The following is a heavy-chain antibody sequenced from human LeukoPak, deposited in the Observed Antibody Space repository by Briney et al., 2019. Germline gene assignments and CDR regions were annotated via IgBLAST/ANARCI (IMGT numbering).Heavy chain of an antibody. CDR3: ARDMGIAAPYYFDY. CDR1: GGTFSSYA. CDR2: IIPIFGTA. V-gene: IGHV1-69*05. Sequence: SVKVSCKASGGTFSSYAISWVRQAPGQGLEWMGGIIPIFGTANYAQKFQGRVTMTTDTSTSTADMELRSLRSDDTAVYFCARDMGIAAPYYFDYWGQGTLVTVSS. D-gene: IGHD6-13*01. J-gene: IGHJ4*02.